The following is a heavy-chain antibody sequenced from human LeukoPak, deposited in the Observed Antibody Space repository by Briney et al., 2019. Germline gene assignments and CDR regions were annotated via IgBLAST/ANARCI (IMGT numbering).Heavy chain of an antibody. CDR3: ARSHYYDSSGSFSYYYGLDV. Sequence: GGSLRLPCAASGFTFSSYWMHWVRQAPGKGLAWVSRINSDGSSTRYADSVKGRFTISRDNAKNTLYLQMNSLRAEDTAVYYCARSHYYDSSGSFSYYYGLDVWGQGTTVTVSS. J-gene: IGHJ6*02. CDR1: GFTFSSYW. V-gene: IGHV3-74*01. D-gene: IGHD3-22*01. CDR2: INSDGSST.